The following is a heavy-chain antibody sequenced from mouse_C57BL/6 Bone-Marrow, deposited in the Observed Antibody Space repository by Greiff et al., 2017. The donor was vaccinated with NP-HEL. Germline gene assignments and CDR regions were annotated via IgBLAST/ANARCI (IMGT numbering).Heavy chain of an antibody. J-gene: IGHJ4*01. CDR2: ISDGGSYT. CDR1: GFTFSSYA. CDR3: ARDGGLRYAMDY. D-gene: IGHD2-2*01. Sequence: DVMLVESGGGLVKPGGSLKLSCAASGFTFSSYAMSWVRQTPEKRLEWVATISDGGSYTYYPDNVKGRFTISRDNAKNNLYLQMSHLKSEDTAMYYCARDGGLRYAMDYWGQGTSVTVSS. V-gene: IGHV5-4*01.